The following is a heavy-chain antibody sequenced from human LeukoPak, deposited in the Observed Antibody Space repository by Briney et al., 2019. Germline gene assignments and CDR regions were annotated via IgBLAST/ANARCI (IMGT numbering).Heavy chain of an antibody. Sequence: GGSLRLSCAASGFTVNSNCMNWVRQAPGKGLEWVSNIGTSSTTIYYADSVKGRFTISRDNAKNSLYLQMNSLRADDTAVYYCARFAAGGSYYYYMDVWGKGTTVTVSS. CDR3: ARFAAGGSYYYYMDV. CDR2: IGTSSTTI. J-gene: IGHJ6*03. CDR1: GFTVNSNC. V-gene: IGHV3-48*01. D-gene: IGHD6-25*01.